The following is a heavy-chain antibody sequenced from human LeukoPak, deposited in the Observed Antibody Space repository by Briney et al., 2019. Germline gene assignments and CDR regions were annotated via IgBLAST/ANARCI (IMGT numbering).Heavy chain of an antibody. Sequence: PSEALSLTCTVSGGSISSGDYYWSWIRQPPGKGPEWIGYIYYSGSTYYNPSLKSRVTISVDTSKNQFSLKLSSVTAADTAVYYCARKSGDGYNSFDYWGQGTLVTVSS. D-gene: IGHD5-24*01. CDR2: IYYSGST. V-gene: IGHV4-30-4*08. CDR1: GGSISSGDYY. CDR3: ARKSGDGYNSFDY. J-gene: IGHJ4*02.